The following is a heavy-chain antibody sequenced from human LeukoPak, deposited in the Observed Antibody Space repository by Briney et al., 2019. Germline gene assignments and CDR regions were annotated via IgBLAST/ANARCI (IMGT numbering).Heavy chain of an antibody. V-gene: IGHV3-30*04. CDR2: ISYDGSNK. CDR3: AKGGDLY. D-gene: IGHD3-16*01. Sequence: GVSLRLSCAASGFTFSSYAMHWVRQAPGKGLEWVAVISYDGSNKYYADSVKGRFTISRDNSKNTLYLQMNSLRPEDTAVYYCAKGGDLYWGQGTLVTVSS. CDR1: GFTFSSYA. J-gene: IGHJ4*02.